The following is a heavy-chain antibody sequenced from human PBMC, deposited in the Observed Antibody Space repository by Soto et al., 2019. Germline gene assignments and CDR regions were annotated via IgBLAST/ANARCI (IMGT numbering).Heavy chain of an antibody. V-gene: IGHV6-1*01. D-gene: IGHD6-19*01. CDR1: GDSVSSTSAA. CDR3: ARGAVADYSRVFDY. J-gene: IGHJ4*02. Sequence: SQTLSLTCVISGDSVSSTSAAWNWIRQSPSRGLEWLGRTYYRSKWYKDYDLSVKSRITINLDTSKNQISLQLNSVTPEDTAVYYCARGAVADYSRVFDYWGQGTLVTVSS. CDR2: TYYRSKWYK.